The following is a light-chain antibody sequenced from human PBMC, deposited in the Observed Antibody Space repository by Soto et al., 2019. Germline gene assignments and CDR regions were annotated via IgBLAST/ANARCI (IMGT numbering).Light chain of an antibody. CDR1: QSISSY. CDR3: QQSYSNLRT. Sequence: DIQMTQSPSSLSASVGDRVTITCRASQSISSYLNWYQQKPGKAPKLLMYAASSLQSGVPSRFSGSGSGTDFTLTISSLQPEDFAFYYCQQSYSNLRTFGQGTKVEIK. V-gene: IGKV1-39*01. J-gene: IGKJ1*01. CDR2: AAS.